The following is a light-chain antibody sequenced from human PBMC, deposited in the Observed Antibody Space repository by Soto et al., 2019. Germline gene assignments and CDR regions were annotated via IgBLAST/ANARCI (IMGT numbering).Light chain of an antibody. CDR3: QQYDSSPRT. CDR1: QSVSSSY. CDR2: RTS. Sequence: IGLTHSPGTLSFSPGEIATLSFRASQSVSSSYLAWYQQKPGQAPRLLIYRTSNRATGIPDRFSGSGSGTDFTLTISRLEPEDFAVYWCQQYDSSPRTFGQGTKVDIK. J-gene: IGKJ1*01. V-gene: IGKV3-20*01.